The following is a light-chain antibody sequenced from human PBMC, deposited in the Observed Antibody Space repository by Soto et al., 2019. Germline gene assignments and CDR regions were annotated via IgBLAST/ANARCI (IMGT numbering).Light chain of an antibody. Sequence: QSVLTQPPSASGTPGQRVTISCSGSSSNIGSNAVYWYQQLPGTAPTLLIYSNNQRPSGVPDRFSGSKSGTSASLAIRGLQSEDEADYYCAAWDVSLNDVVFGGGTKVTVL. CDR1: SSNIGSNA. V-gene: IGLV1-44*01. J-gene: IGLJ2*01. CDR2: SNN. CDR3: AAWDVSLNDVV.